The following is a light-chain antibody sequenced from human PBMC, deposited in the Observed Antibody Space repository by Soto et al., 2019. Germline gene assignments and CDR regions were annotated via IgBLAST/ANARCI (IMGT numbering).Light chain of an antibody. J-gene: IGLJ1*01. CDR2: TNN. CDR3: AAWDDRLNGPSYV. Sequence: QSVLTQPPSVSGTPGQTVTISCSGSTSNIGSNPVNWYQQLPGTAPRLLISTNNQRPSGVPDRFSGSRSGTSASLAISGLQSEGEADYYCAAWDDRLNGPSYVFGTGTKVTVL. CDR1: TSNIGSNP. V-gene: IGLV1-44*01.